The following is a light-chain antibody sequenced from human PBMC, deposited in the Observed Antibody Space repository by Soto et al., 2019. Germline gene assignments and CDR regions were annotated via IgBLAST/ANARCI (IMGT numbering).Light chain of an antibody. Sequence: QSVLTQPASVSGSPGQSITISCTGTSSDVGGYNYVSWYQQHPGKAPKLIIYEVTNRPSGVSNRFSGSKSDSTASLTIAGLQSEDEAEYYCSSFTNTSTRVFGTGTKVTAL. CDR1: SSDVGGYNY. V-gene: IGLV2-14*03. J-gene: IGLJ1*01. CDR3: SSFTNTSTRV. CDR2: EVT.